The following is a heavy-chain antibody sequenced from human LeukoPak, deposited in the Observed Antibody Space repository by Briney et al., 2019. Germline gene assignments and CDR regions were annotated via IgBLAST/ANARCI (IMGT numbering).Heavy chain of an antibody. V-gene: IGHV4-34*01. CDR2: INHSGST. CDR1: GGSFSGYY. D-gene: IGHD1-26*01. J-gene: IGHJ5*02. CDR3: VRNKVGASYWFDP. Sequence: SETLSLTCAVYGGSFSGYYWSWIRQPPGKGLEWIGEINHSGSTNYNPSLKSRVTISVDTSKNHFSLNLSSVTAADTAVYYCVRNKVGASYWFDPWGQGTLVTVSS.